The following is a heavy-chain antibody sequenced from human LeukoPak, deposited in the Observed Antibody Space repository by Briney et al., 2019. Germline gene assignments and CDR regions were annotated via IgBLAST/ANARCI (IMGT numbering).Heavy chain of an antibody. CDR1: GSTFSRSW. J-gene: IGHJ6*03. Sequence: GGSPRLSCAASGSTFSRSWMHWVRQTPGKGLVWVSRINGDGSATTYADSVAGRFTISRDNAKNTIYLQMTSLRAEDTAVYYCARGVRGIISYYYYYMDLWGKGTTVTVSS. CDR2: INGDGSAT. D-gene: IGHD3-10*01. V-gene: IGHV3-74*01. CDR3: ARGVRGIISYYYYYMDL.